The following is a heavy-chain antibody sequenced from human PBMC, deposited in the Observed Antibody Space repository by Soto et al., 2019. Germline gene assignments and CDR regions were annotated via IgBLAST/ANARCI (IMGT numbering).Heavy chain of an antibody. V-gene: IGHV3-23*01. CDR2: ISGSGGST. J-gene: IGHJ2*01. D-gene: IGHD4-17*01. CDR3: AKDYRMTTVVRIRWNQEWYFDL. CDR1: GFTFSSYA. Sequence: EVQLLESGGGLVQPGGSLRLSCAASGFTFSSYAMSWVRQAPGKGLEWVSAISGSGGSTYYADSVKGRFTISRDNSKNTLYLQMNSLRAEDTAVYYCAKDYRMTTVVRIRWNQEWYFDLWGRGTLVTVSS.